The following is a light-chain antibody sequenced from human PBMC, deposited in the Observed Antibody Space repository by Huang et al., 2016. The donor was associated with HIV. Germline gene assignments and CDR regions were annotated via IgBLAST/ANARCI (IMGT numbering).Light chain of an antibody. CDR2: KAS. CDR3: QQYNSYSSLT. J-gene: IGKJ4*01. Sequence: DIQMTQSPSTLSASVGDRVTITCRASQSISSWLAWYQQKPGKAPKLLIYKASSLESVVPSMFSGSGSGTEFTLTISSLQPDDFATYYCQQYNSYSSLTFGGGTKLEIK. V-gene: IGKV1-5*03. CDR1: QSISSW.